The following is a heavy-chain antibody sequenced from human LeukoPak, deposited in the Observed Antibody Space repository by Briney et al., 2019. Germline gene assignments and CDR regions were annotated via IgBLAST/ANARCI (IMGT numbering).Heavy chain of an antibody. CDR2: IYYRGTT. D-gene: IGHD3-10*01. CDR1: GGSINDCY. CDR3: AGVFSGRRPFEL. J-gene: IGHJ4*02. V-gene: IGHV4-59*03. Sequence: KSSETLSLTCTVSGGSINDCYWNWLRQPPGKGLEWIGFIYYRGTTNNNPSLKSRVTTSIDTSKKQFSLNLSSVTAADTAIYYCAGVFSGRRPFELWGQGILVTVSS.